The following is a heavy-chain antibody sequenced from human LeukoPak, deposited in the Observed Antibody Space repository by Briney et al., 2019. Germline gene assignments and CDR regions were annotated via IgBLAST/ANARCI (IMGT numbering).Heavy chain of an antibody. J-gene: IGHJ5*02. CDR3: ARHKRYCSGGSCYWDWFDP. V-gene: IGHV5-51*01. Sequence: GESLKISCKGSGYSFTSYWIGWVRQMPGKGLEWMGIIYPGDSDTRNSPSFQGQVTISADKSISTAYLQWSSLKASDTAMYYCARHKRYCSGGSCYWDWFDPWGQGALVTVSS. CDR2: IYPGDSDT. CDR1: GYSFTSYW. D-gene: IGHD2-15*01.